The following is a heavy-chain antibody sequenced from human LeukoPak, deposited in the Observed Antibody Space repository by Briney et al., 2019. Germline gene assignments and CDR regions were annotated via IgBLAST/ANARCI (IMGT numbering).Heavy chain of an antibody. CDR3: ASGGGPGKWEH. V-gene: IGHV3-66*01. D-gene: IGHD3-16*01. CDR2: IYTGGSI. Sequence: GGSLRLSCVASGFTVSSNYMSWVRQAPGKGLEWVSVIYTGGSIYYADSVTGRFTISRDNSKNTLYLKMTGLGVEDRAVYYWASGGGPGKWEHWGQGTLVTVSS. CDR1: GFTVSSNY. J-gene: IGHJ1*01.